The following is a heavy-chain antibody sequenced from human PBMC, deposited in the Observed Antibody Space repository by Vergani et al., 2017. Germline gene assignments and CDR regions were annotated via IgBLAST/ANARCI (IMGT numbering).Heavy chain of an antibody. CDR1: GYTFTSYY. D-gene: IGHD2-2*02. CDR3: ARGCGSTSCYKRGEDWFDP. Sequence: QVQLVQSGAEVKKPGASVKVSCQASGYTFTSYYIHWVRQAPGQGLEWMGIINPSGGSTNYAQKFQGRVTMTRDTSTSTVFMELSSLRSEDTAVYYWARGCGSTSCYKRGEDWFDPWGQGTLVTVSS. CDR2: INPSGGST. V-gene: IGHV1-46*01. J-gene: IGHJ5*02.